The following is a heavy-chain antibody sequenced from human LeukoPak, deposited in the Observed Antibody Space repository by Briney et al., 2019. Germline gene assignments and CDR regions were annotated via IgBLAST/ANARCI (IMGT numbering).Heavy chain of an antibody. D-gene: IGHD2-2*01. CDR2: IWYDGSNK. J-gene: IGHJ4*02. CDR3: ARDGVVVVPAANSIAAAGPLDY. CDR1: GFTFSSYG. V-gene: IGHV3-33*01. Sequence: PGRSLRLSCAASGFTFSSYGRHWVRQAPGKGLEWVAVIWYDGSNKYYADSVKGRFTISRDNSKNTLYLQMNSLRAEDTAVYYCARDGVVVVPAANSIAAAGPLDYYGQGTLVTVSS.